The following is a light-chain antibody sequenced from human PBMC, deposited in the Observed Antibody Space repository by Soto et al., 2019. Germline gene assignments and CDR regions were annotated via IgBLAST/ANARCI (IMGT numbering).Light chain of an antibody. V-gene: IGLV1-44*01. CDR1: SSDIGSNS. J-gene: IGLJ3*02. CDR3: ATWNDSLKGWV. CDR2: GYN. Sequence: QSVLTQPPSASGTPGQRVTIPCSGTSSDIGSNSVNWYQQLPGAAPRLLIFGYNHRPSGVPDRFSASKSGSSASLAISGLRSEDEAYYYCATWNDSLKGWVFGGGTKLTVL.